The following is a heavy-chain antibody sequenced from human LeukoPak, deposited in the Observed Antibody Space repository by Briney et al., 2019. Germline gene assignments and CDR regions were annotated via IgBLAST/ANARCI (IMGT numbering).Heavy chain of an antibody. V-gene: IGHV1-24*01. Sequence: ASVKVSCKVSGYALTDLSIHWVRQAPGKGLEWMGGFDPEDGETVYAQKFQGRVTMIEDTSTDTAYMELSSLRSEDTAVYYCATVGYYYGAGTYYKWFDPWGQGTLVTVSS. CDR1: GYALTDLS. CDR3: ATVGYYYGAGTYYKWFDP. CDR2: FDPEDGET. D-gene: IGHD3-10*01. J-gene: IGHJ5*02.